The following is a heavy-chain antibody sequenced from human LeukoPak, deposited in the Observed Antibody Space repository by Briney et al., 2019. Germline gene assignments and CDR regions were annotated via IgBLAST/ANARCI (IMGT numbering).Heavy chain of an antibody. CDR3: ARRRYSGYDYPS. V-gene: IGHV4-39*07. D-gene: IGHD5-12*01. J-gene: IGHJ5*02. Sequence: PSETLSLTCTVSDGSISSSSYYWGWIRQPPGKGLEWIGSIYYSGSTYYNPSLKSRVTISVDTSKNQFSLKLSSVTAAGTAVYYCARRRYSGYDYPSWGQGTLVTVSS. CDR2: IYYSGST. CDR1: DGSISSSSYY.